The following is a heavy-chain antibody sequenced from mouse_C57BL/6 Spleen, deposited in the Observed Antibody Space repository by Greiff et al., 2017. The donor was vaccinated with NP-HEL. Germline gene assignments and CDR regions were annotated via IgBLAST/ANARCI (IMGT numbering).Heavy chain of an antibody. CDR2: IDPSDSYT. Sequence: VQLHQPGAELVKPGASVKLSCKASGYTFTSYWMQWVKQRPGQGLEWIGEIDPSDSYTNYNQKFKGKATLTVDTSSSTAYLQLSSLTSEDSAVYYCARGGGDYDAYFDYWGQGTTLTVSS. V-gene: IGHV1-50*01. CDR1: GYTFTSYW. D-gene: IGHD2-4*01. CDR3: ARGGGDYDAYFDY. J-gene: IGHJ2*01.